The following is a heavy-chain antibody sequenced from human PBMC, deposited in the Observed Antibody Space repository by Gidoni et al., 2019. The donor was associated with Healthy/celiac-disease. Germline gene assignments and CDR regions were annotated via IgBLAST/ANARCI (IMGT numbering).Heavy chain of an antibody. CDR2: IRSKAYGGTT. CDR1: GFTFGDYA. CDR3: TRSVDTAMGTFLFDY. Sequence: EVQLVESGGGLVKPGRSLRLSCTASGFTFGDYAMSWFRQAPGKGLEWVGFIRSKAYGGTTEYAASVKGRFTISRDDSKSIAYLQMNSLKTEDTAVYYCTRSVDTAMGTFLFDYWGQGTLVTVSS. D-gene: IGHD5-18*01. J-gene: IGHJ4*02. V-gene: IGHV3-49*05.